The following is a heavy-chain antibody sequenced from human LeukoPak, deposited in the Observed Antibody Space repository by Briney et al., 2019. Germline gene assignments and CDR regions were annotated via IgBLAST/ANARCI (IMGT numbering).Heavy chain of an antibody. CDR2: ISHDGNNK. J-gene: IGHJ4*02. CDR1: GFTFSSYG. D-gene: IGHD5-18*01. V-gene: IGHV3-30*03. CDR3: ARGAYSYGFESYFDY. Sequence: SGGSLRLSCAASGFTFSSYGMHWVRQAPGKGLEWVAYISHDGNNKYYADPVKGRFTISRDNSNNTLYLQMNSLRAEDTAVYHCARGAYSYGFESYFDYWGQGTLVTVSS.